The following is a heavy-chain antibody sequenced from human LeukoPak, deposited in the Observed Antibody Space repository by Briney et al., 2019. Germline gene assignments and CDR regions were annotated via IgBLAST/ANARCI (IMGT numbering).Heavy chain of an antibody. CDR1: GFTFSSYA. CDR2: INGRGDET. D-gene: IGHD2-15*01. V-gene: IGHV3-23*01. CDR3: ACHCSGSRCSDHDY. Sequence: PGGSLRLSCAASGFTFSSYAMTWPRQAPGTGLEWVSGINGRGDETHYADSVKGRFTISRDNSKSTGYLQLSGLRAEDTAVYYCACHCSGSRCSDHDYWGQGTVVTVSS. J-gene: IGHJ4*02.